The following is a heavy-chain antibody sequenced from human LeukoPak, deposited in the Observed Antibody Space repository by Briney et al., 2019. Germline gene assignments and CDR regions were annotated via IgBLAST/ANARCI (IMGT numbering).Heavy chain of an antibody. V-gene: IGHV4-39*02. D-gene: IGHD5-18*01. J-gene: IGHJ4*01. CDR2: IYYSGST. Sequence: SETPSLSCTVSGGSISTSTYYWGWIRQPPGKGLEWIGSIYYSGSTYYNPSLKSRVTISVDTSKNQFSLKLSSVTAADTAVYYCAREGSSTAIIYYWGHGTLFTVSS. CDR1: GGSISTSTYY. CDR3: AREGSSTAIIYY.